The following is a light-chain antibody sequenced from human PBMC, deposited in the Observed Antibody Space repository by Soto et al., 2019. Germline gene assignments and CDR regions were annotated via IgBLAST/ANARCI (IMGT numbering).Light chain of an antibody. J-gene: IGKJ1*01. CDR3: QQYGSSSWT. CDR2: GTS. Sequence: EIVLTQSPGTLSLSPGERATLSCRASQSVSSSYLAWYQQKPGPAPRLLIYGTSSRATAIPDRFSGSGSGTDFTLTISRLEPEDLAVYYCQQYGSSSWTFGQGTKVEIQ. CDR1: QSVSSSY. V-gene: IGKV3-20*01.